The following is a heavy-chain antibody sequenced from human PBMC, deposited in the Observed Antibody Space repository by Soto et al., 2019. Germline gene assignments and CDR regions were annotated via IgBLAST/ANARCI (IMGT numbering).Heavy chain of an antibody. D-gene: IGHD6-13*01. Sequence: EVEVLESGGGLVQPGGSLRLSCAASGFTFSAYVMSWVRQAPGKGLEWVSSITSSGGGTYYADSEKGRFTVSRDNSKNTVYLQMNSLRDEDTAVYYCAKLTAAWGQGTLVTVSS. CDR3: AKLTAA. V-gene: IGHV3-23*01. J-gene: IGHJ4*02. CDR2: ITSSGGGT. CDR1: GFTFSAYV.